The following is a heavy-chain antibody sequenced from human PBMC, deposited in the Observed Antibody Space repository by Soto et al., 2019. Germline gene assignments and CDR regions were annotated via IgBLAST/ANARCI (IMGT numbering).Heavy chain of an antibody. CDR3: ARARRGVTKRYYFDY. Sequence: SSETLSLTCAVYGGSFSGYYWSWIRQPPGKGLEWIGEINHSGSTNYNPSLKSRVTIPVDTSKNQFSLKLSSVTAADTAVYYCARARRGVTKRYYFDYWGQGTLVTVSS. J-gene: IGHJ4*02. D-gene: IGHD4-17*01. CDR1: GGSFSGYY. CDR2: INHSGST. V-gene: IGHV4-34*01.